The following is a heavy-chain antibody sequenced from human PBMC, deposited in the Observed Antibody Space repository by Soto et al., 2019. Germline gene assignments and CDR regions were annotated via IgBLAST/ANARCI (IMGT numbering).Heavy chain of an antibody. J-gene: IGHJ4*02. CDR2: IYWDDDK. CDR3: AHRQIHSGNWDCGVLDY. V-gene: IGHV2-5*02. D-gene: IGHD1-7*01. CDR1: GFSISTSGVG. Sequence: QITLKESGPTLVAPTQTLTLTCTLSGFSISTSGVGVAWIRQPPGKALEWLAVIYWDDDKRYNPSLRNRLTVTKDTSKNRVVLAVTNMDPVDTATYYCAHRQIHSGNWDCGVLDYWGPGTLVTISA.